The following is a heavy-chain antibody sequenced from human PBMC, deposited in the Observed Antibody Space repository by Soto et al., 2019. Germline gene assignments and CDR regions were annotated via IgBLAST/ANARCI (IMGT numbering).Heavy chain of an antibody. CDR1: GSSISSYY. CDR2: IYYSGRI. V-gene: IGHV4-59*01. D-gene: IGHD3-3*01. CDR3: VRDPGGFWSGYYIYNWFDP. Sequence: SETLSLICTVSGSSISSYYWSWTRQPPGEGLEWIGYIYYSGRINYNPSLKSRVTISVDTSKNQFSLKLSSVTAADTAVYYCVRDPGGFWSGYYIYNWFDPWGQGTLVTVSS. J-gene: IGHJ5*02.